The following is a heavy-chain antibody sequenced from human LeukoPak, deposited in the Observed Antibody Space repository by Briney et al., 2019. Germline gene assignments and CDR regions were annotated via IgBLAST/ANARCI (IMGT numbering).Heavy chain of an antibody. D-gene: IGHD3-10*01. CDR2: IYYSGST. V-gene: IGHV4-31*03. CDR3: ARDPLPRGSGMD. CDR1: GGSISSGGYY. Sequence: PSQILSLTCTVSGGSISSGGYYWSWIRQHPGKGLEWIGYIYYSGSTYYNPSLKSRVTISVDTSKNQFSLKLSPVTAADTAVCYCARDPLPRGSGMDWGQGALVTVSS. J-gene: IGHJ4*02.